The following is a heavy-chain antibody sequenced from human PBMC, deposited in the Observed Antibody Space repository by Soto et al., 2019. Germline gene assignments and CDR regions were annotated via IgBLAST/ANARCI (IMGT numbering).Heavy chain of an antibody. J-gene: IGHJ4*02. D-gene: IGHD2-15*01. Sequence: EVQLVESGGGLVQPGGSLRLSCAASGFTFSGYWMHWVRQAPGKGLEWVSRVDGDGSSITYADSVKGRFTISRDNAKNTLYLQMNSLRAEETAVYYCVRWSEFWGQGTLVTVSS. V-gene: IGHV3-74*01. CDR2: VDGDGSSI. CDR1: GFTFSGYW. CDR3: VRWSEF.